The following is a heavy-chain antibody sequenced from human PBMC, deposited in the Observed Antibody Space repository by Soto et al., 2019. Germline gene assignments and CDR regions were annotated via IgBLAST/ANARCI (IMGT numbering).Heavy chain of an antibody. V-gene: IGHV4-39*01. CDR1: GGSISSSSYY. D-gene: IGHD3-9*01. Sequence: QLQLQESGPGLVKPSEALSLTCSVSGGSISSSSYYWGWIRQPPGKGLEWIGSIYYSGSTYYNPSLQSRVTISIDKSKKQFSLKLSSLTAADTAVYYCARLEGLATISYYFDFWGQGTLVTVSS. CDR3: ARLEGLATISYYFDF. CDR2: IYYSGST. J-gene: IGHJ4*02.